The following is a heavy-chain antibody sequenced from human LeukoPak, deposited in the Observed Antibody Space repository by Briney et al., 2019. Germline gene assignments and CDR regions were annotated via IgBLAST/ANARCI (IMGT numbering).Heavy chain of an antibody. Sequence: GASVKVSCKASGYTFTSYGISWVRQAPGQGLEWMGWISAYNGNTNYAQKLQGRVTMTRDTSTSTAYMELRSLRSDDTAVYYCARVQDAMVRGVIDFDYWGQGTLVTVSS. CDR2: ISAYNGNT. CDR1: GYTFTSYG. J-gene: IGHJ4*02. V-gene: IGHV1-18*01. CDR3: ARVQDAMVRGVIDFDY. D-gene: IGHD3-10*01.